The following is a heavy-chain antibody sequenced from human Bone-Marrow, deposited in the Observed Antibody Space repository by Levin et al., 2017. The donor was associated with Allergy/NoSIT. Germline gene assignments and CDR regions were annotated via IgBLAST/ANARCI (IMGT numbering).Heavy chain of an antibody. CDR2: MSGNGVNT. CDR1: GFTFSSYA. V-gene: IGHV3-23*01. J-gene: IGHJ2*01. Sequence: GGSLRLSCAGTGFTFSSYAMAWVRQAPGKGLEWVSGMSGNGVNTYYADSAKGRFTISRDNSKNTLYLQMNSLRPEDTAVYYCAKRGGPASTWLGWFFDLWGRGTLVTVSS. D-gene: IGHD6-13*01. CDR3: AKRGGPASTWLGWFFDL.